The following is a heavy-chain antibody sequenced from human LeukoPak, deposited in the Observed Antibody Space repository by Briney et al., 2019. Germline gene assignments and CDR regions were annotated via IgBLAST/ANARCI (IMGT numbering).Heavy chain of an antibody. D-gene: IGHD3-3*01. J-gene: IGHJ4*01. CDR2: IFPADSDT. CDR3: ARLRSYDFHLDF. CDR1: GYSFTSYW. V-gene: IGHV5-51*01. Sequence: GESLKISCKGSGYSFTSYWIGWVRQMPGKGLGWMGIIFPADSDTRYSPSFQGQVTISADKSISTAYLEWSSLKASDTGIYYCARLRSYDFHLDFWGQGTLVTVSS.